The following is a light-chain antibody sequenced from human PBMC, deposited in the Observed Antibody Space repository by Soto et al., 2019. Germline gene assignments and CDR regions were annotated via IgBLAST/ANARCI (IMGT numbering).Light chain of an antibody. J-gene: IGKJ5*01. Sequence: EIVWTQSPANLSSSPGERATLSCRASQSVSSYFAWYQQKPGQSPRLLIDDASNRATCIPARFIGSGSGTDFTLPISSLEPEDFAVYYCQQRSNWPPITFGQGTRQEIQ. V-gene: IGKV3-11*01. CDR3: QQRSNWPPIT. CDR2: DAS. CDR1: QSVSSY.